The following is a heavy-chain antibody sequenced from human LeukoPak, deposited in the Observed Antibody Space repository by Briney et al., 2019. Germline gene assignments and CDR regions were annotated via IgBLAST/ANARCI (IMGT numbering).Heavy chain of an antibody. V-gene: IGHV4-34*01. CDR1: GGSFSAYY. Sequence: PSETLSLTCAVYGGSFSAYYWSWIRQPPGKGLEWIGEINHRGSTNYNPSLKSRVTISVDTSKNQFSLKLSSVTAADTAVYYCAGRLRGFYFDYWGQGTLGTVSS. CDR3: AGRLRGFYFDY. D-gene: IGHD3-16*01. J-gene: IGHJ4*02. CDR2: INHRGST.